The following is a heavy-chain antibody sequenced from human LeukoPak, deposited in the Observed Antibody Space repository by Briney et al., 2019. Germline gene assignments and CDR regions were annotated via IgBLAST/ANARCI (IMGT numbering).Heavy chain of an antibody. V-gene: IGHV1-69*10. CDR2: IIPILGIA. CDR3: ARLSYDSSCYYSRGNPVLWFDP. Sequence: SVKVSCKASGGTFSSYTISWVRQAPGQGLEWMGGIIPILGIANYAQKFQGRVTITADKSTSTAYMELSSLRSEDTAVYYCARLSYDSSCYYSRGNPVLWFDPWGQGTLVTVSS. CDR1: GGTFSSYT. D-gene: IGHD3-22*01. J-gene: IGHJ5*02.